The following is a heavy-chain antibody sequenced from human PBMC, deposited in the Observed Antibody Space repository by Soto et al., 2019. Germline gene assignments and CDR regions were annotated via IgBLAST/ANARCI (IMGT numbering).Heavy chain of an antibody. D-gene: IGHD3-22*01. CDR1: GGSISSGGYY. V-gene: IGHV4-31*03. CDR3: ARDSRNYDSSGYPD. Sequence: SSETLSLTCTVSGGSISSGGYYWSWIRQHPGKGLEWIGYIYYSGSTYYNPSLKSRVTISVDTSKNQFSLKLSSVTAADTAVYYCARDSRNYDSSGYPDWGQGTLVTVSS. CDR2: IYYSGST. J-gene: IGHJ4*02.